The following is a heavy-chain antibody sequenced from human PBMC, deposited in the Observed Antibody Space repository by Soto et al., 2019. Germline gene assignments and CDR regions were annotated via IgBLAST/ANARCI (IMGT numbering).Heavy chain of an antibody. V-gene: IGHV3-23*01. J-gene: IGHJ4*02. D-gene: IGHD6-19*01. CDR3: AKGKTTGWYYFDY. Sequence: PGGSLRLSCVGSGFTFSNFAMSWSRQAPGKGLEWVSGISASGRDTYYADSVKDRFTISRDSSRNTLYLQMNSLRAEDTATYYCAKGKTTGWYYFDYWGQGALVTVSS. CDR1: GFTFSNFA. CDR2: ISASGRDT.